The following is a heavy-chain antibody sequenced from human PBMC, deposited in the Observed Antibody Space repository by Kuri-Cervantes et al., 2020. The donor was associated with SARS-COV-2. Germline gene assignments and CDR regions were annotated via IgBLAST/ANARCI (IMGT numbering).Heavy chain of an antibody. CDR3: ARARWTSGWTKGELVY. CDR2: INPSGGST. V-gene: IGHV1-46*01. D-gene: IGHD6-19*01. J-gene: IGHJ4*02. CDR1: GYTFTTYY. Sequence: ASVKVSCKASGYTFTTYYMHWVRQAPGQGLEWMGIINPSGGSTSYAQKFQGRVTMTRNTSISTAYMELSSLRSEDTAVYYCARARWTSGWTKGELVYWGQGTLVTVSS.